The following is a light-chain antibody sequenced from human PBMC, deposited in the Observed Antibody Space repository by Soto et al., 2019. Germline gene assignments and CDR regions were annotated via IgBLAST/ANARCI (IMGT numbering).Light chain of an antibody. V-gene: IGKV3-15*01. CDR2: GAS. CDR3: QQYNNGPPIT. Sequence: EVVLTQSPGTLSLSPGERATLSCRASQRVTSTYLAWYQQKPGQAPRLLIYGASTRATGIPARFSGSGSGTEFTLTISSLQSEDFAVYYCQQYNNGPPITFGQGTRLEI. CDR1: QRVTSTY. J-gene: IGKJ5*01.